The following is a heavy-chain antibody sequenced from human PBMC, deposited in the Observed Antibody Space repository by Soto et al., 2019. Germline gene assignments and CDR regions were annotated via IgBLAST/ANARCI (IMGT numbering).Heavy chain of an antibody. Sequence: SETLSLTCAVYCGSFSGYYWSWICQPPGKGLEWIGEINHSGSTNYNPSLKSRVIISVDTSKNQFSLKLSSVTAADTAVYYCARVQGSGSYYNGYGMDVWGKGTTVTVSS. CDR3: ARVQGSGSYYNGYGMDV. V-gene: IGHV4-34*01. J-gene: IGHJ6*04. CDR1: CGSFSGYY. CDR2: INHSGST. D-gene: IGHD3-10*01.